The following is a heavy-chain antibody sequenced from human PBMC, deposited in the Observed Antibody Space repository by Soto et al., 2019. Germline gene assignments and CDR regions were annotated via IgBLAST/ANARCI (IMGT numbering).Heavy chain of an antibody. CDR3: ATTLDYYDSRGYYFDY. CDR2: IWYDGSNK. V-gene: IGHV3-33*01. J-gene: IGHJ4*02. D-gene: IGHD3-22*01. CDR1: GFTFSSYG. Sequence: QVQLVESGGGVVQPGRSLRLSCAASGFTFSSYGMHWVRQAPGKGLEWVAVIWYDGSNKYYVDSVKGRFTISRDNSKNTLYLQMNSLRAEDTAVYYCATTLDYYDSRGYYFDYWGQGTLVTVSS.